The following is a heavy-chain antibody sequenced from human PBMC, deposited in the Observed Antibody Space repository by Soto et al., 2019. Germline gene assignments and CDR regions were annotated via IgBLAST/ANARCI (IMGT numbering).Heavy chain of an antibody. Sequence: SANLTLTCHVSGGYISSYYWTWLRQPPGKGLEWIGYIYYSGSTPYNPSLKSRVTIAVDTSKNQFSLKLSSVTAADTAVYYCARARRRLSLPNGFDPWGQGTLVTVSS. CDR3: ARARRRLSLPNGFDP. V-gene: IGHV4-59*07. J-gene: IGHJ5*02. D-gene: IGHD2-8*01. CDR2: IYYSGST. CDR1: GGYISSYY.